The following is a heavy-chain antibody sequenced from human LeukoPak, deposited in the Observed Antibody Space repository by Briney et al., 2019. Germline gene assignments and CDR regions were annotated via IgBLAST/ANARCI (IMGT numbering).Heavy chain of an antibody. J-gene: IGHJ2*01. V-gene: IGHV1-2*02. Sequence: GASVKASRKASGYTFIGHYLHWVRQAPGQGLEWLGWINPKSGGTNYARDFQGRVTMTRDTSITTAYMELSSLRSDDTAMYYCAIHWGSGWYFDLWGRGTQVTVSS. CDR3: AIHWGSGWYFDL. D-gene: IGHD7-27*01. CDR2: INPKSGGT. CDR1: GYTFIGHY.